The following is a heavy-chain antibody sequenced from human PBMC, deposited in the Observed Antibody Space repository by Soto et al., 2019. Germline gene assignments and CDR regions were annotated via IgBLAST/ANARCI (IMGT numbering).Heavy chain of an antibody. J-gene: IGHJ6*02. V-gene: IGHV3-53*01. CDR1: GFTVSSNY. CDR3: ARDRGFWSGYYSRYYYYGMDV. CDR2: IYSGGST. Sequence: GGSLRLSCAASGFTVSSNYMSWVRQAPGKGLEWVSVIYSGGSTYYADSVKGRFTISRDNSKNTLYLQMNSLRAEDTAVYYCARDRGFWSGYYSRYYYYGMDVCRQGTTVTVSS. D-gene: IGHD3-3*01.